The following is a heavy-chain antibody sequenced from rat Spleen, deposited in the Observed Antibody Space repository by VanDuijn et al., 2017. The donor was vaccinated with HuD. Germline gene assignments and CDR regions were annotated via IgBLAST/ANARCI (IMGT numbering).Heavy chain of an antibody. CDR1: GFTFSNHG. CDR3: TAHGPRISRFAY. CDR2: ISPTGGST. V-gene: IGHV5-19*01. D-gene: IGHD2-7*01. J-gene: IGHJ3*01. Sequence: EVQLVESGGGLVQPGRSLKVSCVASGFTFSNHGMPWIRPAPAKGLEWVASISPTGGSTYYRDSVKGRFTISRDNTKSTLHLQMDSLRSEDTATYYCTAHGPRISRFAYWGQGSLVTVSS.